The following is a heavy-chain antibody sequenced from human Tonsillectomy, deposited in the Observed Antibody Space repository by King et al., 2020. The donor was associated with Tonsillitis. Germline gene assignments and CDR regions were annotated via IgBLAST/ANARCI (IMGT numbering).Heavy chain of an antibody. Sequence: EVQLQESGGGLVQPGGSLRLSCAASGFTFSSSWMHWVRQTPGKGLVWVSRMNGDGRTTNYADSEKGRFTISRDNAKNTLYLQLNSLRDEDTAVYYCARGGYYYFDYWGQGTLVTVSS. D-gene: IGHD3-10*01. CDR1: GFTFSSSW. V-gene: IGHV3-74*01. CDR3: ARGGYYYFDY. J-gene: IGHJ4*02. CDR2: MNGDGRTT.